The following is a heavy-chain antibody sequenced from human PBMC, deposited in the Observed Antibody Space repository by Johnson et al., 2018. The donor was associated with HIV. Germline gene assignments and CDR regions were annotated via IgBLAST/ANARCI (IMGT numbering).Heavy chain of an antibody. D-gene: IGHD2-8*02. V-gene: IGHV3-7*05. J-gene: IGHJ3*02. Sequence: EVQLLESGGGLVQPGGSLRFSCAASGFTFKSYWMRWVRQAPGKGLEWVANIKQDGSEKYYVDSVKGRCTISRENAKNSLYLQMNSLRAEDTAAYSCARDRPLLYWRGAFDIWGQGTMVTVSS. CDR1: GFTFKSYW. CDR2: IKQDGSEK. CDR3: ARDRPLLYWRGAFDI.